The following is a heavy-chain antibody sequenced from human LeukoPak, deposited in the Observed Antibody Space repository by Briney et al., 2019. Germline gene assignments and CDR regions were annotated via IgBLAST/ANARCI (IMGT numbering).Heavy chain of an antibody. Sequence: GSLRLSCTASEFTFSNYAMSWVRQAPGKGLEWVSAISDNGGSTYYADSVKGRFTISRDNSKNTLYLQMNSLRAEDTAVYYCAKGVAAGGYYFDYWGQGTLVTVSS. CDR1: EFTFSNYA. CDR2: ISDNGGST. D-gene: IGHD2-15*01. J-gene: IGHJ4*02. V-gene: IGHV3-23*01. CDR3: AKGVAAGGYYFDY.